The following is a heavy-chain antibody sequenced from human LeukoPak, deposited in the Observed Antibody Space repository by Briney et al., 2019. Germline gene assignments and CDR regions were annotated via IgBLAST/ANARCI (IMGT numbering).Heavy chain of an antibody. J-gene: IGHJ5*02. CDR2: ISGSGGST. CDR1: GFTFSSYA. Sequence: PGGSLRLSCAASGFTFSSYAMSWVRQAPGKGLEWVSAISGSGGSTYYADSVKGRFTISRDNSKNTLYLQMNSLRAEDTAAYYCAKGEYSSSPGSSPWFDPWGQGTLVTVSS. CDR3: AKGEYSSSPGSSPWFDP. D-gene: IGHD6-6*01. V-gene: IGHV3-23*01.